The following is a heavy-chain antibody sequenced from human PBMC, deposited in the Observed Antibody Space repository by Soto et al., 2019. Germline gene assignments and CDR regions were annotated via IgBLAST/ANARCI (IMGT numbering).Heavy chain of an antibody. CDR1: EDTFTHYD. Sequence: QVELVQSGAEVKKPGASVKVSCQASEDTFTHYDINWVRQATGQGLEWMGWMNPNTGNIDYAHKFQGRLTMTRDTSTRTVYMGLSSLRPDDTAVYYCVRRVASGHRSWSAPWGQGTLVTVSS. J-gene: IGHJ5*02. CDR3: VRRVASGHRSWSAP. D-gene: IGHD2-21*01. V-gene: IGHV1-8*02. CDR2: MNPNTGNI.